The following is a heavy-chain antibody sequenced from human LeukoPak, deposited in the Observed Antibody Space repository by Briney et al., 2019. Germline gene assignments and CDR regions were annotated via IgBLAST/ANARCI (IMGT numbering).Heavy chain of an antibody. CDR3: GASEIS. CDR2: IKEDGSEK. D-gene: IGHD1-14*01. CDR1: GFTFSNYW. Sequence: PGGSLRLSCAASGFTFSNYWMSWVRQAPGKGLEWVANIKEDGSEKNYVDSVKGRFTISRDNAKNSLYLQMNSLRAEDTAVYYCGASEISWGQGTPVTVSS. V-gene: IGHV3-7*01. J-gene: IGHJ5*02.